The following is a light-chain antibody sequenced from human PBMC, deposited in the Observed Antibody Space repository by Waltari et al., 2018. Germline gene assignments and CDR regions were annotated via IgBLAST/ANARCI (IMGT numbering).Light chain of an antibody. Sequence: QSVLTQPPSASGTPGQRVTISCSGSYSNIGRNAVNWYQQLPEAATKLRIDIDNQRPSGVPDRFSGSKSGTSASLAIRRLQSEDEAVYHCATWDDSLIAWVFGGGTKVTVL. J-gene: IGLJ3*02. V-gene: IGLV1-44*01. CDR2: IDN. CDR1: YSNIGRNA. CDR3: ATWDDSLIAWV.